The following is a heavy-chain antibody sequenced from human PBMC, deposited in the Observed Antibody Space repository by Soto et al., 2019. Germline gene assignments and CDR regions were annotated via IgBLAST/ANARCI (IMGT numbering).Heavy chain of an antibody. CDR2: ISGSGGST. CDR1: GFTFSSYA. CDR3: AKAPVNYYGSGSYLFQH. V-gene: IGHV3-23*01. J-gene: IGHJ1*01. D-gene: IGHD3-10*01. Sequence: AGGSLRLSRAASGFTFSSYAMSWVRQAPGKGLEWVSAISGSGGSTYYADSVKGRFTISRDNSKNTLYLQMNSLRAEDTAVYYCAKAPVNYYGSGSYLFQHWGQGTLVTVSS.